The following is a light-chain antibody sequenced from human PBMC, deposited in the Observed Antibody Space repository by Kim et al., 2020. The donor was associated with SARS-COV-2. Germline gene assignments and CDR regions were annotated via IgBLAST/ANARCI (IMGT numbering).Light chain of an antibody. Sequence: QSVLTQPPSVSAAAGQKVTISCSGSSSNIGNNYVSWYQQFPGTAPRLLVYDNNRRPSGIPDRFSGSKSGTSATLGITGLQTGDEADYYCGTWDSSLTAGVFGSGTKVTVL. CDR3: GTWDSSLTAGV. J-gene: IGLJ1*01. V-gene: IGLV1-51*01. CDR2: DNN. CDR1: SSNIGNNY.